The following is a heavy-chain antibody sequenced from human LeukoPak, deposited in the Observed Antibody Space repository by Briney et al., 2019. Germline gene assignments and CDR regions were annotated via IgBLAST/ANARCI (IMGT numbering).Heavy chain of an antibody. CDR2: ISSNEDST. Sequence: GGSLRLSCAASGFTFSSYAMHWVRQAPGKGLEYVSAISSNEDSTYYANSVKGRFTISRDNAKNSLYLQMNSLRAEDTAVYYCARRKYYYYGMDVWGQGTTVTVSS. V-gene: IGHV3-64*01. CDR1: GFTFSSYA. CDR3: ARRKYYYYGMDV. J-gene: IGHJ6*02.